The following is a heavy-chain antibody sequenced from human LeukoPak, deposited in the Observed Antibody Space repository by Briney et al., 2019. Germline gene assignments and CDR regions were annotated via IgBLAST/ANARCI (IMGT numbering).Heavy chain of an antibody. Sequence: RASVKVSCKVSGYPFTDYYMHWVQQAPGTGLEWMGLVDPEDGETIYAEKFQGRVTITADTSTDTAYMELSSLRSEDTAVYYCGCTIAEAGIYWFDRLGQGSLVSVSS. V-gene: IGHV1-69-2*01. CDR1: GYPFTDYY. D-gene: IGHD6-19*01. CDR2: VDPEDGET. CDR3: GCTIAEAGIYWFDR. J-gene: IGHJ5*02.